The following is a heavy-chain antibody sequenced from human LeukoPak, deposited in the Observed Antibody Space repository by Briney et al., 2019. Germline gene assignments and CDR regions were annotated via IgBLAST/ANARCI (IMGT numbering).Heavy chain of an antibody. Sequence: PSETLSLTCTVSGGSISSYYWSWIRQPPGKGLEWIGYIYYSGSTNYNPSLKSRVTISVDTSKNQFSLKLSSVTAADTAVYYCARDYYLLYFDLWGRGTLVTVSS. CDR2: IYYSGST. J-gene: IGHJ2*01. V-gene: IGHV4-59*01. D-gene: IGHD3-22*01. CDR1: GGSISSYY. CDR3: ARDYYLLYFDL.